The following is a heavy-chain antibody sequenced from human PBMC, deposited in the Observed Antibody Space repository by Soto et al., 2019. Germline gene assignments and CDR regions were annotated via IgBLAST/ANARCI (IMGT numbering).Heavy chain of an antibody. D-gene: IGHD1-26*01. Sequence: QVQLVQSGAEVKKPGASVNISCQASGFTFSDTLINWVRQGPGQRLEWMGWINPANGNTRYSESFQGRVTLSSLSSATTADVELSDLTSDATAVYYCARDIVSVGPRAKDAFDVSGQGTMITVSS. CDR3: ARDIVSVGPRAKDAFDV. CDR2: INPANGNT. J-gene: IGHJ3*01. V-gene: IGHV1-3*01. CDR1: GFTFSDTL.